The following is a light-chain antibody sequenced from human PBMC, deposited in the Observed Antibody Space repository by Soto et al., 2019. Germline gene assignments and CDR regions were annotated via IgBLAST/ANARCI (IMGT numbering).Light chain of an antibody. CDR2: GAS. V-gene: IGKV3-15*01. CDR3: QEHNNWPYT. J-gene: IGKJ2*01. Sequence: EIVMTQSPAALSVSPGERVTLSCRASQSVSSNLAWYQQKPGQAPRLLIYGASTRATGIPANFSGSGSGTEFTLTISSLQCEDCAIYYCQEHNNWPYTFGQGTKLDIK. CDR1: QSVSSN.